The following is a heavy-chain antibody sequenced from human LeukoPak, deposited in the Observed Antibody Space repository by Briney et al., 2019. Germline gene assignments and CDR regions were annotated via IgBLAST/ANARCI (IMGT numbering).Heavy chain of an antibody. CDR1: GFTFSNSA. CDR2: ISGSGDKV. J-gene: IGHJ4*02. CDR3: AKDWSCDY. Sequence: GGSLRLSCAASGFTFSNSAMTWVRQAPGKGLEWVSAISGSGDKVHYADSVKGRFTISRDNSKNTLYLQMNSLRVEDAAIYYCAKDWSCDYWGQGTLITVSS. D-gene: IGHD1-26*01. V-gene: IGHV3-23*01.